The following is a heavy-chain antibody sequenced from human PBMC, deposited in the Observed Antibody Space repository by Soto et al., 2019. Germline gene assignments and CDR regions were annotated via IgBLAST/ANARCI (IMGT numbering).Heavy chain of an antibody. J-gene: IGHJ6*02. CDR1: GFTFSSYG. CDR3: AKDRYSSSRGGYYYYGMDV. D-gene: IGHD6-6*01. CDR2: ISYDGSNK. Sequence: GGSLRLSCAASGFTFSSYGMHWVRQAPGKGLEWVAVISYDGSNKYYADSVKGRFTISRDNSKNTLYLQMNSLRAEDTAVYYCAKDRYSSSRGGYYYYGMDVWGQGTTVTVS. V-gene: IGHV3-30*18.